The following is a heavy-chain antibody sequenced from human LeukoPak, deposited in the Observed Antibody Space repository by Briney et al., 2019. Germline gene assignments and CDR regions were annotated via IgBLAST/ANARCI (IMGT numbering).Heavy chain of an antibody. D-gene: IGHD5-24*01. CDR1: GYTFTGYY. CDR3: ARRPEDGYNYIDY. J-gene: IGHJ4*02. V-gene: IGHV1-2*02. Sequence: ASVKVSSKASGYTFTGYYMHWVRQAPGQPLEWMGWINPDSGGTNYAQIFQGRVTMTRVTSISTAYMELTSLRSDDTAVYYCARRPEDGYNYIDYWGQGTLVTVSS. CDR2: INPDSGGT.